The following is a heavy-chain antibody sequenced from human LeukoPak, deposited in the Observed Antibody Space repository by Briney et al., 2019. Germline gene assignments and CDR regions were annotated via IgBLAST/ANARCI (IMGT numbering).Heavy chain of an antibody. D-gene: IGHD3-22*01. CDR3: ARDIYYDTMDFDY. V-gene: IGHV1-18*01. Sequence: GASVKVSCKASGYTFTNHAMNWVRQAPGQGLEWMGWINPSSGGTNYAQKLQGRVTMTTDTSTSTAYMELRSLRSDDTAVYYCARDIYYDTMDFDYWGQGTLVTVSS. J-gene: IGHJ4*02. CDR2: INPSSGGT. CDR1: GYTFTNHA.